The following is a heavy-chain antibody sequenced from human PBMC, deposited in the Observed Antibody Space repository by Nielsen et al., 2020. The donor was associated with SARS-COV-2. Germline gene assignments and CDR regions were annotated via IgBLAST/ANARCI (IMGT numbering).Heavy chain of an antibody. D-gene: IGHD3-3*01. V-gene: IGHV4-59*01. Sequence: SETLSLTCTVSGGSISSYYWSWIRQPPGKGLEWIGYIYYSGSTNYNPSFKSRVTISVDTSKNQFSLKLGSVTAADTAVYYCARASPRTIFGVVIIGGSLDYWGQGTLVTVSS. J-gene: IGHJ4*02. CDR1: GGSISSYY. CDR2: IYYSGST. CDR3: ARASPRTIFGVVIIGGSLDY.